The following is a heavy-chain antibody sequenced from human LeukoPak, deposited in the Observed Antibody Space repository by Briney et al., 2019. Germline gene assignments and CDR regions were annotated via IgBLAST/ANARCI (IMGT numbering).Heavy chain of an antibody. Sequence: SETLSLTCTVSNGSISTYYWSWVRQPPGKGLEWIGYIYSGGPTNSNPSLKSRVTISVDTSKDQFSLKLSSVTAADTAVYYCARETDYDGSGTPGGMDVWGQGTTVTVSS. CDR3: ARETDYDGSGTPGGMDV. D-gene: IGHD3-10*01. J-gene: IGHJ6*02. CDR2: IYSGGPT. CDR1: NGSISTYY. V-gene: IGHV4-59*12.